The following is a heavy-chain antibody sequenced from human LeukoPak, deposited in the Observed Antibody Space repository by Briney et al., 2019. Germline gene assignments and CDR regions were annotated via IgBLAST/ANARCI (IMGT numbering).Heavy chain of an antibody. Sequence: SETLSLTCAVYGGSFSGYYWSWIRQPPGKGLEWIGEINHSGSTNYNPSLKSRVTISVDTSKNQFSLKLSSVTAADTAVYYCARCPRRPAYYYDSSGYYYFDYWGQGTLVTVSS. V-gene: IGHV4-34*01. CDR3: ARCPRRPAYYYDSSGYYYFDY. CDR1: GGSFSGYY. CDR2: INHSGST. D-gene: IGHD3-22*01. J-gene: IGHJ4*02.